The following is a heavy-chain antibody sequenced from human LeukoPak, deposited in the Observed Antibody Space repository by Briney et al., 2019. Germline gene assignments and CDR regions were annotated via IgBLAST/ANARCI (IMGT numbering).Heavy chain of an antibody. CDR2: ISSSSSTI. V-gene: IGHV3-48*01. CDR1: GFTFSSYW. Sequence: GGSLRLSCAASGFTFSSYWMSWVRQAPGKGLEWVSYISSSSSTIYYADSVKGRFTISRDNAKNSLYLQMNSLRAEDTAVYYCARDGSDGVGYWGQGTLVTVSS. D-gene: IGHD1-1*01. CDR3: ARDGSDGVGY. J-gene: IGHJ4*02.